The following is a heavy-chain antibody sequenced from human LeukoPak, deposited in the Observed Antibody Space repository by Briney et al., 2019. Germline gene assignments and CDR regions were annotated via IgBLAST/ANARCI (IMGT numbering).Heavy chain of an antibody. CDR2: ISVRSNYR. J-gene: IGHJ4*02. V-gene: IGHV3-21*01. Sequence: GGSLRLSCTASGFSFSTFWMNWVRQAPGKGLEWVSSISVRSNYRYYADSVRGRFTISRDDARDSLFLQMNSLRAEDTAVYFCVRLRRNSDRSGYYYYYDYWGQGTLVTVSS. CDR3: VRLRRNSDRSGYYYYYDY. CDR1: GFSFSTFW. D-gene: IGHD3-22*01.